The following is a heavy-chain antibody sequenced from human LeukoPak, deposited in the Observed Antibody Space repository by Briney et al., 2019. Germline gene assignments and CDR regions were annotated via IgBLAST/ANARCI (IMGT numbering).Heavy chain of an antibody. D-gene: IGHD2-2*01. CDR2: ISSSSSYI. CDR1: GFTFSSYW. V-gene: IGHV3-21*04. Sequence: GGSLRLSCAASGFTFSSYWMSWVRQAPGKGLEWVSSISSSSSYIYYADSVKGRFTVSRDNSKYTLYLQMNSLRAEDTAVYYCAKDRYCSSTSCYFSYWGQGTLVTVSS. J-gene: IGHJ4*02. CDR3: AKDRYCSSTSCYFSY.